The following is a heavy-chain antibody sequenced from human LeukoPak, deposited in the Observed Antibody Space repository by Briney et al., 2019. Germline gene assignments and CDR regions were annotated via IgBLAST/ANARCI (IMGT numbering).Heavy chain of an antibody. V-gene: IGHV4-38-2*01. J-gene: IGHJ4*02. CDR1: GYSISSGYY. CDR3: ARHVNDVAYCGGDCYYFDY. Sequence: SETLSLTCAVSGYSISSGYYWGWIRQPPGKGLEWIGRIYHSGSTYYNPSLKRRVTISVDTSKNHFSLKLSSVPAADTAVYYSARHVNDVAYCGGDCYYFDYWGQGTLVTVSS. CDR2: IYHSGST. D-gene: IGHD2-21*01.